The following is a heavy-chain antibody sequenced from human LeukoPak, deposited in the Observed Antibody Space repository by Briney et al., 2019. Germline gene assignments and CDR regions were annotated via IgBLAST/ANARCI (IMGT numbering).Heavy chain of an antibody. D-gene: IGHD4-17*01. V-gene: IGHV4-4*07. Sequence: SETLSLTCTVSGGPISSYYWSWIRQPAGKGLEWIGRVYTSGNTNYNPSLKSRVTMSVDTSKNQFSLNLSSVTAADTAVYFCARDLSGDYADYWGQGTLVTVSS. J-gene: IGHJ4*02. CDR2: VYTSGNT. CDR3: ARDLSGDYADY. CDR1: GGPISSYY.